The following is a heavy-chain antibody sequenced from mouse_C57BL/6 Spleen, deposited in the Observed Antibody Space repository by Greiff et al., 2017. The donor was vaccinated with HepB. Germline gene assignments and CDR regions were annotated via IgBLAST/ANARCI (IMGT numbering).Heavy chain of an antibody. CDR3: ARSYYYGSSYVFHWYFDV. J-gene: IGHJ1*03. D-gene: IGHD1-1*01. V-gene: IGHV14-3*01. Sequence: EVQLQQSVAELVRPGASVKLSCTASGFNIKNTYMHWVKQRPEQGLEWIGRIDPANGNTKYAPKFQGKATITADTSSNTAYRQLSSLTSEDTAIYYCARSYYYGSSYVFHWYFDVGGTGTTVTVSS. CDR2: IDPANGNT. CDR1: GFNIKNTY.